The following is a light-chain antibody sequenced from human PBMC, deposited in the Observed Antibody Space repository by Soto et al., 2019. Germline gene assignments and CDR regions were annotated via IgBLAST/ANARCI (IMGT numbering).Light chain of an antibody. CDR1: SSNIGTNT. J-gene: IGLJ2*01. Sequence: QSVLTQPPSASGTPGQRVSISCSGGSSNIGTNTVNWYQHLPGTAPKLLIFSNDERPSGVPDRFSGSKSGTSASLAISGLQSDDEADYYCAKWDDSLNGVVFGGGTKLTVL. CDR2: SND. CDR3: AKWDDSLNGVV. V-gene: IGLV1-44*01.